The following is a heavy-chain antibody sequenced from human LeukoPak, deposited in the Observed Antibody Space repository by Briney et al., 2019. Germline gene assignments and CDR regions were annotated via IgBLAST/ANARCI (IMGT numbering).Heavy chain of an antibody. CDR2: FDPEDGET. J-gene: IGHJ3*02. CDR1: GYTLTELS. V-gene: IGHV1-24*01. Sequence: ASVKVSXKVSGYTLTELSMHWVRQAPGKGLEWMGGFDPEDGETIYAQKFQGRVTMTEDTSTDTAYMELSSLRSEDTAVYYCATSAHSGWYAFDIWGQGTMVTVSS. CDR3: ATSAHSGWYAFDI. D-gene: IGHD6-19*01.